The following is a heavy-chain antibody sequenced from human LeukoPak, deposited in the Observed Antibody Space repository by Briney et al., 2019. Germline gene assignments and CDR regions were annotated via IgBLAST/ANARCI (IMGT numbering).Heavy chain of an antibody. CDR1: GGSISSHY. V-gene: IGHV4-59*11. CDR2: IHYIGTT. Sequence: SETLSLTCTVSGGSISSHYWSWIRQPPGKGLGWIGYIHYIGTTNYNPSLKSRVTISVDTSKNQFSLKLISVTAADTAVYYCARSAYFGSAFDYWGQGNLVTVSS. CDR3: ARSAYFGSAFDY. J-gene: IGHJ4*02. D-gene: IGHD3-10*01.